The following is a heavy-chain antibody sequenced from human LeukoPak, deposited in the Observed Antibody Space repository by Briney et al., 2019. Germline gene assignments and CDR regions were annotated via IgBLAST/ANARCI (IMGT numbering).Heavy chain of an antibody. D-gene: IGHD1-26*01. J-gene: IGHJ4*02. Sequence: ASVKVSCKASGYTFTSYYMHWVRQAPGQGLEWMGIINPSGGSTSYAQKFQGRVTMTRDTSTSTVYMELSSLRSEDTAVYYCARGVGGATPYGYFDYWGQGTLVTVSS. V-gene: IGHV1-46*01. CDR2: INPSGGST. CDR1: GYTFTSYY. CDR3: ARGVGGATPYGYFDY.